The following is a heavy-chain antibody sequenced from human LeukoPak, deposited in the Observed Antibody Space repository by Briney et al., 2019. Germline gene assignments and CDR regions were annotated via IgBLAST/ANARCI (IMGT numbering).Heavy chain of an antibody. Sequence: SETLSLTCTVSGGSVSSGSYYWSWIRQPPGKGLEWIGYIYYSGSTNYNPSLKSRVTISVDTFKNQFSLKLSSVTAADTAVYYCASRYCSGGSCYLDAFDIWGQGTMVTVSS. V-gene: IGHV4-61*01. CDR3: ASRYCSGGSCYLDAFDI. J-gene: IGHJ3*02. CDR1: GGSVSSGSYY. D-gene: IGHD2-15*01. CDR2: IYYSGST.